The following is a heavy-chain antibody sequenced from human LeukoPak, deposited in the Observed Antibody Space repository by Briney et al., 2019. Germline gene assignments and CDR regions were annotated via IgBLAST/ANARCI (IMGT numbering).Heavy chain of an antibody. J-gene: IGHJ4*02. D-gene: IGHD3-10*01. CDR3: ARDYYGSGTYYKDY. Sequence: VASVKVSCKASGYTFTAYYLHWVRQAPGQGLEWMGWIHPNSGGTNYAQNFQGRASMTTDTSISTVYMELSRLRSDDTAVYYCARDYYGSGTYYKDYWGQGTLVTVSS. CDR1: GYTFTAYY. V-gene: IGHV1-2*02. CDR2: IHPNSGGT.